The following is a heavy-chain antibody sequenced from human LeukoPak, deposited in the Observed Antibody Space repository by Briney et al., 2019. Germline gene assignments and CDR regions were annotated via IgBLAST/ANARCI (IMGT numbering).Heavy chain of an antibody. CDR1: GFTFSTYW. J-gene: IGHJ4*02. Sequence: PGGSLRLSCAASGFTFSTYWMIWVRQAPGKGLEWVANINPDGSGKYYVDSVKGRFTISRDNAKKSLYLQMNSLRAEDTAVYYCASKQGDYWGQGTLVTVSS. CDR2: INPDGSGK. V-gene: IGHV3-7*01. CDR3: ASKQGDY.